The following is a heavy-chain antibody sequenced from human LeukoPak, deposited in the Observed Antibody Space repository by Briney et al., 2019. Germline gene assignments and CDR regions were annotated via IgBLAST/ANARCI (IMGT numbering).Heavy chain of an antibody. Sequence: SETLSLTCNVSGGFINSYYWSWIRQPPGKGLEWIGDIYYSGTTNYNTSLKSRVTISVDRPKSQFSLKVGSVTAADTAVYCCARVLSSSSKVFDFWGQGTPVTVSS. CDR1: GGFINSYY. J-gene: IGHJ4*02. D-gene: IGHD6-6*01. CDR3: ARVLSSSSKVFDF. V-gene: IGHV4-59*01. CDR2: IYYSGTT.